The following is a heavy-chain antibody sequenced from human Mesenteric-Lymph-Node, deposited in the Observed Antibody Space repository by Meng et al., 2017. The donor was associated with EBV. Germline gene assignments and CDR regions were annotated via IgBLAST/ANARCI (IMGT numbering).Heavy chain of an antibody. D-gene: IGHD6-19*01. J-gene: IGHJ5*02. CDR2: VDPEDDET. Sequence: VQLVQSGAEVKKPGASVKVSCKASGYTFTDYSMHWVQQAPGKGLEWMGLVDPEDDETIYAERFQGRVTITADTSTDTGYMELSSLKSEDTAMYYCAIVGYSSRFKWFDPWGQGTLVTVSS. CDR1: GYTFTDYS. V-gene: IGHV1-69-2*01. CDR3: AIVGYSSRFKWFDP.